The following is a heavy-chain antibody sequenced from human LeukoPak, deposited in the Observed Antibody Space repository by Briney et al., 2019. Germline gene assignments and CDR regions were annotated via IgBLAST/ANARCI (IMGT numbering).Heavy chain of an antibody. J-gene: IGHJ4*02. D-gene: IGHD6-19*01. V-gene: IGHV3-21*01. CDR2: ISSSGSYI. CDR1: GFTFSSYS. Sequence: GGSLRLSCAASGFTFSSYSMNWVRQAPGKGLEWVSSISSSGSYIYYADSVKGRFTISRDNAKNSLYLQMNSLRAEDTAVYYCARDRSAGGRSGWILYFDYWGQGTLVTVSS. CDR3: ARDRSAGGRSGWILYFDY.